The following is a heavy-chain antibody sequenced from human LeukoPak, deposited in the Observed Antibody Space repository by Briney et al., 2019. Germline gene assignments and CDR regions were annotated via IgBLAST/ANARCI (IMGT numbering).Heavy chain of an antibody. CDR1: GFTFSSYS. D-gene: IGHD5-24*01. CDR3: ARDRRMAHYYYGMDV. Sequence: GGSLRLSCAASGFTFSSYSMNWVRQAPGKGLEWVSSISSSSSYIYYADSVKGRFTIPRDNAKNSLYLQMNSLRAEDTAVYYCARDRRMAHYYYGMDVWGQGTTVTVSS. CDR2: ISSSSSYI. J-gene: IGHJ6*02. V-gene: IGHV3-21*01.